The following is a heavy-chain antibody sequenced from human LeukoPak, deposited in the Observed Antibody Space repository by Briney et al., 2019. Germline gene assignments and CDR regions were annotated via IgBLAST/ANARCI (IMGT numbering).Heavy chain of an antibody. CDR2: ISYSGRT. J-gene: IGHJ6*03. D-gene: IGHD4-17*01. CDR1: GGSISSGGYS. Sequence: PSETLSLTCAVSGGSISSGGYSWNWIRQPPGRGLEWIGYISYSGRTYYNPSLKSRVTISVETSKNHHSLRLSSVTAADAAVYYCARGTRVDYVYHRGNFRRMVYYYYMDVWGKGTTVTVSS. V-gene: IGHV4-30-4*07. CDR3: ARGTRVDYVYHRGNFRRMVYYYYMDV.